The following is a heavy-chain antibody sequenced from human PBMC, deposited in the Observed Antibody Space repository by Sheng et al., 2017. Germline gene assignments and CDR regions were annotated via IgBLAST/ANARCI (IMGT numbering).Heavy chain of an antibody. D-gene: IGHD1-1*01. CDR2: ISANGRST. V-gene: IGHV3-23*04. CDR3: AALSRGAQLWSDY. Sequence: EMQLVESGGALVQPGGSLRLSCAASGFTFNTYAMSWVRQAPGKGLEWVSGISANGRSTFYADSVKGRFTISRDNSKNTLYLQINSLRVEDTALFYCAALSRGAQLWSDYWGQGTLVTVSS. J-gene: IGHJ4*02. CDR1: GFTFNTYA.